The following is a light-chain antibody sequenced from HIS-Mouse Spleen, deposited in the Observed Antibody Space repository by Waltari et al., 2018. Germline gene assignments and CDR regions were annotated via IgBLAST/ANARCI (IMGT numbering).Light chain of an antibody. CDR1: SSDVGGDHY. Sequence: QSALTQPRSVSRSPGQSVTIPCTGTSSDVGGDHYVSWYQQHPGKAPKLMIYDVSKRPSGVPDRFSGSKSGNTASLTISGLQAEDEADYYCCSYAGSYTLVFGGGTKLTVL. CDR3: CSYAGSYTLV. V-gene: IGLV2-11*01. CDR2: DVS. J-gene: IGLJ3*02.